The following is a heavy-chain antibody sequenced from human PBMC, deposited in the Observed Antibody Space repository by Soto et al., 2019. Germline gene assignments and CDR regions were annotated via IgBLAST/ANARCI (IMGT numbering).Heavy chain of an antibody. CDR3: ARDKITGLFDY. Sequence: QLQLQESGPGLVKPSETLSLTCTVSGGSISSSSYWGWIRQPPGKGLEWIGSIYSIGSTYSNPSLKSRVTISVDTSKNQFSLKLSSVTAADTAVYYCARDKITGLFDYWGQGTLVTVSS. J-gene: IGHJ4*02. D-gene: IGHD2-8*02. V-gene: IGHV4-39*02. CDR1: GGSISSSSY. CDR2: IYSIGST.